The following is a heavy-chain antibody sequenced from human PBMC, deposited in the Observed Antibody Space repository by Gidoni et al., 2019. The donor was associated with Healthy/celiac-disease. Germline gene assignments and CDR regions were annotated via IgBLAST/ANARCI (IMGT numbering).Heavy chain of an antibody. Sequence: EVQLVEAGGGLVKPGGSLRLSCGASGCTCSNGWRSWVRQAPGKGLEWGGRIKSKTDGGTTDYAAPVTGRFTISRDDSNNTLYLQMNSLKTEDTAVYYCTTDWVPERYYYDSSGYFDYWGQGTLVTVSS. CDR2: IKSKTDGGTT. J-gene: IGHJ4*02. V-gene: IGHV3-15*01. CDR1: GCTCSNGW. CDR3: TTDWVPERYYYDSSGYFDY. D-gene: IGHD3-22*01.